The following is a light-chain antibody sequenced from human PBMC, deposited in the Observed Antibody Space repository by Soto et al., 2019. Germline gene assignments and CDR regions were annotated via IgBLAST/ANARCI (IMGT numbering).Light chain of an antibody. Sequence: EIVLTQSPCTLSLSPGERATLSCRASQSVSSSYLAWYQQKPGQAPRLLIYGASSRATGIPDRFSGSGSGTDFTLTISRLEPEDFAVYYCQQYNNWPRTFGQGTKVDIK. CDR3: QQYNNWPRT. J-gene: IGKJ1*01. CDR1: QSVSSSY. CDR2: GAS. V-gene: IGKV3-20*01.